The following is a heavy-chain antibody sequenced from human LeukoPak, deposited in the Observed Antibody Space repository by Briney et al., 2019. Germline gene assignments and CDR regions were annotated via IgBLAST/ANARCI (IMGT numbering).Heavy chain of an antibody. CDR1: GGSISSSSHY. CDR2: IYYTGST. Sequence: SETLSLTCTVSGGSISSSSHYWGWIRQPPGKGLELIGSIYYTGSTSYNPSLKSRVTISVDTSKNQFSLKLSSVTAADTAVYYCARHYYGDYGFDYWGQGTLVTVSS. D-gene: IGHD4-17*01. CDR3: ARHYYGDYGFDY. V-gene: IGHV4-39*01. J-gene: IGHJ4*02.